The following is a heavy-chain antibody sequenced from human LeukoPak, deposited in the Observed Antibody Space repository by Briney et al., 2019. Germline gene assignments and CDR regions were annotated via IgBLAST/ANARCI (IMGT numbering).Heavy chain of an antibody. D-gene: IGHD2-15*01. J-gene: IGHJ2*01. CDR3: AREARDCSGGSCYSSLRLSPKFDL. CDR1: GGSFSGYY. Sequence: SETLSLTCAVYGGSFSGYYWSWIRQPPGKGLEWIGEINHSGSTNYNPSLKRRVTISVDTSKNHFSLKLSSVTDADTAVYYCAREARDCSGGSCYSSLRLSPKFDLWGRGTLVTVSS. V-gene: IGHV4-34*01. CDR2: INHSGST.